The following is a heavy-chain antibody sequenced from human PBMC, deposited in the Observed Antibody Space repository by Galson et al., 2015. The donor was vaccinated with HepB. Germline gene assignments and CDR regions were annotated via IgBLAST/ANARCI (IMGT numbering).Heavy chain of an antibody. CDR1: GFPFTAFP. J-gene: IGHJ1*01. V-gene: IGHV3-23*01. Sequence: SLRLSCAASGFPFTAFPMSWVRQAPGQGLEWVSTIRPSGETTHYADSVKGFFTISRDSSESTVRLQMNGLRAEDAAVYYCARADFSGSGKLGETAEFFRHWGQGTLVTVSS. CDR2: IRPSGETT. D-gene: IGHD3-10*01. CDR3: ARADFSGSGKLGETAEFFRH.